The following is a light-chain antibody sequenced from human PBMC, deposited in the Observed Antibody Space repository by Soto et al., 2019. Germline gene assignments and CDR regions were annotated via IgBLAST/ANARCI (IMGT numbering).Light chain of an antibody. CDR2: AAS. CDR1: QGISSY. V-gene: IGKV1-9*01. CDR3: QQLNSYPPFT. Sequence: IQLTQSPSSLSASVGDRVTITCRASQGISSYLAWYQQKPGKAPKLLIYAASTLQIGVPSRFSGSGSGTDFTLTISSLQPEDFATYYCQQLNSYPPFTFGPGTKVDIK. J-gene: IGKJ3*01.